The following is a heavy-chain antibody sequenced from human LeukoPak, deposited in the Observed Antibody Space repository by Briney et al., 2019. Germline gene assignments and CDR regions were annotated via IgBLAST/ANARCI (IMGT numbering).Heavy chain of an antibody. J-gene: IGHJ3*02. D-gene: IGHD3-22*01. CDR1: GGSISSYY. Sequence: SETLSLTCTVSGGSISSYYWSWIRQPPGKGLEWIGYIYYSGSTNYNPSLKSRVTISVDTSKNQFSLKLSSVTAADTAVYYCARDPSSWGSGYYFDAFDIWGQGTMVTVSS. CDR3: ARDPSSWGSGYYFDAFDI. V-gene: IGHV4-59*12. CDR2: IYYSGST.